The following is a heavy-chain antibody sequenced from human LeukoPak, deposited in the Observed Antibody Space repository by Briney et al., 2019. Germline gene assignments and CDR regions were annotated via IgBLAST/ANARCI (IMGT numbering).Heavy chain of an antibody. J-gene: IGHJ4*02. V-gene: IGHV4-4*07. CDR3: ARDGVGATGLDY. CDR2: IYTSGST. Sequence: PSETLCLTCAASGGTISSYYWSWIRQPPGKGLEWIGRIYTSGSTNYNPSLKSRVTMSVDTSKNQFSLKLSSVTAADTAVYYCARDGVGATGLDYWGQGTLVTVSS. D-gene: IGHD1-26*01. CDR1: GGTISSYY.